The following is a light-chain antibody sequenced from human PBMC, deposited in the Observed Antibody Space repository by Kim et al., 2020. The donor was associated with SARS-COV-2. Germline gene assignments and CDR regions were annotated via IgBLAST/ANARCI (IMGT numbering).Light chain of an antibody. Sequence: SAGERATLSCRASQKVSSNNLAWYQKKNGQAPRLLISGASTRVTGTPDRFSGSGSGTDFTLTISKLEPEDFAVYYCQQYGTSPLTFGGGTKVDIK. CDR1: QKVSSNN. CDR3: QQYGTSPLT. CDR2: GAS. J-gene: IGKJ4*01. V-gene: IGKV3-20*01.